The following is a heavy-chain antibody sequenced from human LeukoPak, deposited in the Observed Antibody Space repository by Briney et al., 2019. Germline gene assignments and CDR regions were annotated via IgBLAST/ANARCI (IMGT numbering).Heavy chain of an antibody. J-gene: IGHJ6*02. Sequence: GGFLRLSCAASGFTFGDYAMHWVRQAPGKGLEWVSGISWNSGSIGYADSVKGRFTISRDNAKNSLYLQMNSLRAEDTALYYCAKDRGYCSGGSCYSFPTYGMDVWGQGTTVTVSS. D-gene: IGHD2-15*01. CDR1: GFTFGDYA. CDR3: AKDRGYCSGGSCYSFPTYGMDV. V-gene: IGHV3-9*01. CDR2: ISWNSGSI.